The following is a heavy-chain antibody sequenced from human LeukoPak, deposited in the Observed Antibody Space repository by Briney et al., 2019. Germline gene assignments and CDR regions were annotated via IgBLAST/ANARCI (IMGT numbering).Heavy chain of an antibody. V-gene: IGHV3-53*01. CDR1: GFTVSSNY. CDR3: AKDMSYSAYYYMDV. D-gene: IGHD1-26*01. CDR2: IYSGGST. Sequence: QSGGSLRLSCAASGFTVSSNYMSWVRQAPGKGLEWVSVIYSGGSTYYADSVKGRFIISRDNSKNTLYLQMNSLRAEDTAVYYCAKDMSYSAYYYMDVWGKGTTVTVSS. J-gene: IGHJ6*03.